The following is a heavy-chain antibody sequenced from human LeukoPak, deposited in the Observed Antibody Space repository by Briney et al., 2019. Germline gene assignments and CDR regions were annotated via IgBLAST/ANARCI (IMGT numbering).Heavy chain of an antibody. CDR2: INPNSGGT. D-gene: IGHD3-22*01. J-gene: IGHJ4*02. Sequence: ASVKVSCKASGYTFTGYYMHWVRQAPGQGLEWMGWINPNSGGTNYAQKFQGRVTMNRDTSISPDYMELSTLTSDDTAVYYCARDQYYYDSSGYYLLGNWGQGTMVTVSS. V-gene: IGHV1-2*02. CDR3: ARDQYYYDSSGYYLLGN. CDR1: GYTFTGYY.